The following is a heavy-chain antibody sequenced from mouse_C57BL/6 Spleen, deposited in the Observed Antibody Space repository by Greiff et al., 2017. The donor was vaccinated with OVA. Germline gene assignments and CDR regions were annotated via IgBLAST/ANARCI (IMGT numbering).Heavy chain of an antibody. Sequence: QVQLKQPGAELVRPGTSVKLSCKASGYTFTSYWMHWVKQRPGQGLEWIGVIDPSDSYTNYNQKFKGKATLTVDTSSSTAYMQLSSLTSEDSAVYYCASSYGNLYAMDYWGQGTSVTVSS. V-gene: IGHV1-59*01. D-gene: IGHD2-1*01. CDR2: IDPSDSYT. CDR3: ASSYGNLYAMDY. J-gene: IGHJ4*01. CDR1: GYTFTSYW.